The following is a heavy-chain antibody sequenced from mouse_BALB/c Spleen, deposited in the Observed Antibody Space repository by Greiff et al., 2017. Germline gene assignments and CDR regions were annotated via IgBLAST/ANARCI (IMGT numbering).Heavy chain of an antibody. V-gene: IGHV14-3*02. CDR3: AHYGSSLYDFDY. CDR1: GFNINDTY. D-gene: IGHD1-1*01. Sequence: VQLQQSGAELVKPGASVKLSCTASGFNINDTYMHWVKQRPEQGLEWIGRIDPANGNTKYDPKFQGKATITADTSSNTAYLQLSSLTSEDTAVYYCAHYGSSLYDFDYWGQGTTLT. J-gene: IGHJ2*01. CDR2: IDPANGNT.